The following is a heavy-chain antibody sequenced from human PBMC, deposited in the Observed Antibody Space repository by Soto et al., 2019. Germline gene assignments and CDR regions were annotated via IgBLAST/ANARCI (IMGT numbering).Heavy chain of an antibody. Sequence: SETLSLTCAVSGYSISSGYYWCWIRQPPGKGLEWIGSIYHSGSTYYNPSLKSRVTISVDASKNQFSLKLSSGTAANTAVYYCARDWTCIVAATPDAFDIWGQGTMVT. CDR2: IYHSGST. CDR1: GYSISSGYY. CDR3: ARDWTCIVAATPDAFDI. V-gene: IGHV4-38-2*02. J-gene: IGHJ3*02. D-gene: IGHD2-15*01.